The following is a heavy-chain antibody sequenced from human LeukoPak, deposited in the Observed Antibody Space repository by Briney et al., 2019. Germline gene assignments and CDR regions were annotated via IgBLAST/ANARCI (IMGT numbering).Heavy chain of an antibody. Sequence: PSETLSLTCAVYGGSFSGYYWSWIRQPPGRGLEWIGEINHSGSTNYNPSLKSRVTLSVDTSKNQFSLKLSSVPAAGTAVYYCARALLLDCSSTSCHPAFDYWGQGTLVTASS. J-gene: IGHJ4*02. D-gene: IGHD2-2*01. CDR2: INHSGST. CDR1: GGSFSGYY. V-gene: IGHV4-34*01. CDR3: ARALLLDCSSTSCHPAFDY.